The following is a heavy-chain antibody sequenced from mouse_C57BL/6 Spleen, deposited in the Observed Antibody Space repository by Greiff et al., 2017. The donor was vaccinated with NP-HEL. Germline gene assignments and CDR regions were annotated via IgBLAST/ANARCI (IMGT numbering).Heavy chain of an antibody. CDR2: IDPNSGGT. CDR1: GYTFTSYW. D-gene: IGHD2-2*01. J-gene: IGHJ3*01. CDR3: ARSIPLVTTTWFAY. Sequence: QVQLQQSGAELVKPGASVKLSCKASGYTFTSYWMHWVKQRPGRGLEWIGRIDPNSGGTKYNEKFKSKATLTVDKPSSTAYMQLSSLTSEDSAVDYCARSIPLVTTTWFAYWGQGTLVTVSA. V-gene: IGHV1-72*01.